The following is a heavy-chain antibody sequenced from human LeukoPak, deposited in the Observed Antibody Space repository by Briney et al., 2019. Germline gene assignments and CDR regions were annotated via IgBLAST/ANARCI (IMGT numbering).Heavy chain of an antibody. D-gene: IGHD4-23*01. V-gene: IGHV3-53*01. CDR3: ARERDGNIFDY. Sequence: GGSLRLSCAASGFTVSSNYMNWVRQAPGKGLEWVSVIYSGGSTYYADSVKGRFTISRDNSRNTLYLQMNSLRAEDTAVYYCARERDGNIFDYWGQGTLVTVSS. CDR1: GFTVSSNY. J-gene: IGHJ4*02. CDR2: IYSGGST.